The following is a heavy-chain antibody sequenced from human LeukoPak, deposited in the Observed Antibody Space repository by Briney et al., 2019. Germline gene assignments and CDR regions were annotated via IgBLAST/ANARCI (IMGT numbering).Heavy chain of an antibody. CDR3: ARDGFVGAADY. CDR2: IKQDGSEK. D-gene: IGHD6-13*01. J-gene: IGHJ4*02. V-gene: IGHV3-7*01. Sequence: GGSLRLSCAASEFIFSGYWMNWVRQAPGKGLEWVANIKQDGSEKRYVDSVRGRFTISRDNAKNSLYLQMNSLRVEDTAVYYCARDGFVGAADYWGQGTLVTVSS. CDR1: EFIFSGYW.